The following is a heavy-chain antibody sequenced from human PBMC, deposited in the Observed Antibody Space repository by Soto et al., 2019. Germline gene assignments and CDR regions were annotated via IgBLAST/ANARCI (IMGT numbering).Heavy chain of an antibody. CDR3: VKDRTMAAPNDYFDY. V-gene: IGHV3-23*01. CDR2: IGVDGVTT. D-gene: IGHD6-19*01. Sequence: EVQLLESGGDLGQPGGSLRLSCVASGFTFSNFGMSWVRQAPGQGLQWVSIIGVDGVTTYYADSVRGRFTISRDNSKNTLYLQMNSLRAEDTAIYYCVKDRTMAAPNDYFDYWGQGTLVTVSS. CDR1: GFTFSNFG. J-gene: IGHJ4*02.